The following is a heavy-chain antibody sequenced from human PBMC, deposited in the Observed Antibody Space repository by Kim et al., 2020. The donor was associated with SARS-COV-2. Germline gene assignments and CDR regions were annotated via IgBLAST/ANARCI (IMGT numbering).Heavy chain of an antibody. V-gene: IGHV4-4*07. D-gene: IGHD2-2*01. CDR2: IYTSGST. J-gene: IGHJ6*02. CDR3: ARDNFGSSTSCPGCDYYYYYGMDV. Sequence: SETLSLTCTVSGGSISSYYWSWIRQPAGKGLEWIGRIYTSGSTNYNPSLKSRVTMSVDTSKNQFSLKLSSVTAADTAVYYCARDNFGSSTSCPGCDYYYYYGMDVWGQGTTVTVSS. CDR1: GGSISSYY.